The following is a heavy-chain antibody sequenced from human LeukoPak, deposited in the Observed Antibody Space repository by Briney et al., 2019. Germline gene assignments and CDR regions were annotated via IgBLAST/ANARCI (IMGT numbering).Heavy chain of an antibody. CDR1: GGSISSGSYY. V-gene: IGHV4-61*02. Sequence: SETLSLTCTVSGGSISSGSYYWSWIRQPAGKGLEWIGRIYTSGSTNYNPSLKSRVTISVDTSKNQFSLKLTSVTAADTAVYYGARDQRWELSLDYWGQGTLVTVSS. D-gene: IGHD1-26*01. CDR3: ARDQRWELSLDY. J-gene: IGHJ4*02. CDR2: IYTSGST.